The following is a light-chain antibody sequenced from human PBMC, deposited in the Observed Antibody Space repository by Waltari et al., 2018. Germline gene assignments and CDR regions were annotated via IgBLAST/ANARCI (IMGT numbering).Light chain of an antibody. CDR1: QDISTF. Sequence: DIQMTHSPSSLFASVGDRVTVTCRASQDISTFLNWYQYKPGKPPQLLIFGTATLSSGVPSRFIGSGSRTECTLTISSLQPEDCAIYYCQQSKTSPRFTFGGGTKVQLK. CDR2: GTA. CDR3: QQSKTSPRFT. J-gene: IGKJ4*01. V-gene: IGKV1-39*01.